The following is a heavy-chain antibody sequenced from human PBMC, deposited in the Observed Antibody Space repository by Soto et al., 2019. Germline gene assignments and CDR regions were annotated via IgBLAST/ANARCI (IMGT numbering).Heavy chain of an antibody. CDR3: ARGAMIPLGGVITLTYNWFDP. CDR1: GGSISSGGYY. D-gene: IGHD3-16*02. J-gene: IGHJ5*02. V-gene: IGHV4-31*03. Sequence: LSLTCTVSGGSISSGGYYWSWIRQHPGKGLEWIGYIYYSGSTYYNPSLKSRVTISVDTSKNQFSLKLTSVTAADTAVYYWARGAMIPLGGVITLTYNWFDPGGKGTLVT. CDR2: IYYSGST.